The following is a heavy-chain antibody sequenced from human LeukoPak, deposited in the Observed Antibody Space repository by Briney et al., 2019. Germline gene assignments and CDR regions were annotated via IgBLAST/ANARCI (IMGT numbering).Heavy chain of an antibody. V-gene: IGHV4-59*01. CDR1: GGSISSYY. CDR3: ARGYYDSSGYPRTDDYYFDY. CDR2: IYYSGST. D-gene: IGHD3-22*01. Sequence: KPSETLSPTCTVSGGSISSYYWSWIRQPPGKGLEWIGYIYYSGSTNYNPSLKSRVTISVDTSKNQFSLKLSSVTAADTAVYYCARGYYDSSGYPRTDDYYFDYWGQGTLVTVSS. J-gene: IGHJ4*02.